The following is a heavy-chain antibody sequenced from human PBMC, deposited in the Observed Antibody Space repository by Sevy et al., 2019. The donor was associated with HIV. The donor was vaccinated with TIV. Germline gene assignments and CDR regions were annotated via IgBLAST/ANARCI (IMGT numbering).Heavy chain of an antibody. Sequence: SETLSLTCTVSGGSIRSYYWSWIWQPPGKGLEWIGYIYYSGSTNYNPSLKSRVTISADTSKKQFSLKLSSVTAADTAVYYCAGGGGPRSPPTSWGQGTLVTVSS. CDR1: GGSIRSYY. CDR3: AGGGGPRSPPTS. D-gene: IGHD3-10*01. V-gene: IGHV4-59*13. J-gene: IGHJ4*02. CDR2: IYYSGST.